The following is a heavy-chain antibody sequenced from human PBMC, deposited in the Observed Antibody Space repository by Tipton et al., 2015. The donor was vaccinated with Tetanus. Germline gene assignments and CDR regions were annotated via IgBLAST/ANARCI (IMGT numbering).Heavy chain of an antibody. V-gene: IGHV4-59*08. D-gene: IGHD6-13*01. CDR1: GGSMRSYY. Sequence: TLSLTCIVSGGSMRSYYWSWIRQPPGKGLEWIGHIYSSGGARYNPSLKSRTTMSVDRSKSQFSLKLTSVTAADTAVYYCAGGAWRGIAAVGTFPGYWGQGTLVTVSS. CDR3: AGGAWRGIAAVGTFPGY. J-gene: IGHJ4*02. CDR2: IYSSGGA.